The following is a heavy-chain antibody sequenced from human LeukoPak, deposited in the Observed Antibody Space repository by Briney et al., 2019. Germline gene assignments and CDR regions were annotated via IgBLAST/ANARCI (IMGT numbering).Heavy chain of an antibody. CDR3: ARGGSTGTNLNWVDP. J-gene: IGHJ5*02. Sequence: SETLSLTCSVSSGSIKIRNYYWGWIRQPPGKGLEWIGSIYYSGNTYYNPSLESRVTISVDTSKNQFSLKLSSVTAADTAVYYCARGGSTGTNLNWVDPWGQGTLVTVSS. D-gene: IGHD1-1*01. CDR1: SGSIKIRNYY. V-gene: IGHV4-39*07. CDR2: IYYSGNT.